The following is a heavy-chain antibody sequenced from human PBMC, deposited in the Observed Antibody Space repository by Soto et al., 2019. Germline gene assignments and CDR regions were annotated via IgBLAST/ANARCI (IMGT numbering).Heavy chain of an antibody. CDR3: AREISGYYDSSGYNAPDY. V-gene: IGHV3-11*06. CDR1: GFTFSDYY. CDR2: ISSSSSYT. J-gene: IGHJ4*02. Sequence: KPGGSLRLSCAASGFTFSDYYMSWIRQAPGKXLEWVSYISSSSSYTNYADSVKGRFTISRDNAKNSLYLQMNSLRAEDTAVYYCAREISGYYDSSGYNAPDYWGQGTLVTVSS. D-gene: IGHD3-22*01.